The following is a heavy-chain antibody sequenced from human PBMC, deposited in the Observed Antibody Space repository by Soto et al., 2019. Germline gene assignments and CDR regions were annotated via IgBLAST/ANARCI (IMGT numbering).Heavy chain of an antibody. V-gene: IGHV3-7*03. CDR2: IKQDGSEK. CDR1: RIIRSDCW. Sequence: PGGSLRLSCAVSRIIRSDCWMSWVRQAPGKGLEWVANIKQDGSEKNYVDSVKGRFTISRDIAKNSLYLQMNSLRAEDTAVYYCTEDQYWGQGTLVTVSS. CDR3: TEDQY. J-gene: IGHJ4*02.